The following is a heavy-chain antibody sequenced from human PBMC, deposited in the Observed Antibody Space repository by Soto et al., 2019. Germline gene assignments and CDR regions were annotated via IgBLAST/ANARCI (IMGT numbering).Heavy chain of an antibody. Sequence: QVQLVQSGTEVKKPGASVKVSCKASGGTFSRSGFHWVRQAPGQVLEWMGMIVPSVDTTNYAQKLQARVTISADQFTSTVYMELRSLRSEDTAVYYCARCPQPPDTADPYAVDVWGQGTRVIVSS. D-gene: IGHD5-18*01. V-gene: IGHV1-69*18. CDR2: IVPSVDTT. CDR3: ARCPQPPDTADPYAVDV. CDR1: GGTFSRSG. J-gene: IGHJ6*02.